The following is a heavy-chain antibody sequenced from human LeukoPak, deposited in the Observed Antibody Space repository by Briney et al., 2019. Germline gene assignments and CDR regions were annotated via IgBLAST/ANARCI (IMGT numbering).Heavy chain of an antibody. J-gene: IGHJ4*02. D-gene: IGHD6-13*01. V-gene: IGHV1-18*01. CDR2: ISAYNGNT. CDR1: GSTFTGFV. CDR3: AREGRQHVDY. Sequence: PGRASCKAFGSTFTGFVTAGWRQAPEQGLEWMGWISAYNGNTNYAQKLQGRLTMTTDTSTSTAYMELRSLRSDDTAVYYCAREGRQHVDYWGQGTLVTVSS.